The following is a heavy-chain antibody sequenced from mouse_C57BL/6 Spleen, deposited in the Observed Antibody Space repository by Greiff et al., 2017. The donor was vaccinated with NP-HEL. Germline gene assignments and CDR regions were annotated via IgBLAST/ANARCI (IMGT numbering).Heavy chain of an antibody. J-gene: IGHJ4*01. V-gene: IGHV5-9-1*02. CDR3: TRGRFITTVVATDYYAMDY. Sequence: EVKVVESGEGLVKPGGSLKLSCAASGFTFSSYAMSWVRQTPEKRLEWVAYISSGGDYIYYADTVKGRFTISRDNARNTLYLQMSSLKSEDTAMYYCTRGRFITTVVATDYYAMDYWGQGTPVTVSS. CDR2: ISSGGDYI. D-gene: IGHD1-1*01. CDR1: GFTFSSYA.